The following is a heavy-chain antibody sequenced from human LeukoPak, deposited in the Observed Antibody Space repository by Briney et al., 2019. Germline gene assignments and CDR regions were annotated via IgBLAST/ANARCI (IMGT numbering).Heavy chain of an antibody. Sequence: PGGSLRLSCAASGFTFSSYWMHWVRQAPGKGLVWVSRIDSDGSSTSYADSVKGRFTISRDNAKNTLYLQMNSLRAEDTAVYYCARVGYSSSWYNFDYWGQGTLVTVSS. J-gene: IGHJ4*02. CDR2: IDSDGSST. CDR1: GFTFSSYW. D-gene: IGHD6-13*01. V-gene: IGHV3-74*01. CDR3: ARVGYSSSWYNFDY.